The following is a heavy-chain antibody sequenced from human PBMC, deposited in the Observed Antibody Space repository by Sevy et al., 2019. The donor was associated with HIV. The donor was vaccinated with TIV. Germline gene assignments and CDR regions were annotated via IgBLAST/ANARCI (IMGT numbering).Heavy chain of an antibody. D-gene: IGHD6-19*01. CDR2: IKSKTDGGTT. CDR3: TTDIPRGQWGGPQYYFDY. V-gene: IGHV3-15*01. Sequence: GGSLRLSCAASGFTFSNAWLSWVRQAPGKGLEWVGRIKSKTDGGTTDYAAPVKGRFTISRDDSKNTLYLQMNSLKTEDTAVYYCTTDIPRGQWGGPQYYFDYWGQGTLVTVSS. J-gene: IGHJ4*02. CDR1: GFTFSNAW.